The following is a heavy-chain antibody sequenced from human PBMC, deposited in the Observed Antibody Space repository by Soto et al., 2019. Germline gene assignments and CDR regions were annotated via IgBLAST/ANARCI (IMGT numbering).Heavy chain of an antibody. D-gene: IGHD6-13*01. CDR2: IYHSGST. J-gene: IGHJ4*02. CDR1: GGSISSGGYS. V-gene: IGHV4-30-2*01. CDR3: ASAGGLGAVAVDY. Sequence: QLQLQESGSGLVKPSQTLSLTCAVSGGSISSGGYSWSWIRQPPGKGLEWIGYIYHSGSTYYNPSLKSRVTISVDRSKTQFSLKRSSVTAADTAVYFCASAGGLGAVAVDYWGQGTLVTVSS.